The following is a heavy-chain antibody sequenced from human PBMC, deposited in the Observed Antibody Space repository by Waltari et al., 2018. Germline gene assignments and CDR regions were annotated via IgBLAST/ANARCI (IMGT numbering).Heavy chain of an antibody. D-gene: IGHD1-1*01. CDR3: ARGTYYYYYYMDV. Sequence: QVQLVESGGGVVQPGRSLRLSCAASGFTFSSYAMHWVRQAPGKGLEGVAGISYDGSNKYYADSVKGRFTISRDNSKNTLYLQMNSLRAEDTAVYYCARGTYYYYYYMDVWGKGTTVTISS. V-gene: IGHV3-30-3*01. CDR2: ISYDGSNK. CDR1: GFTFSSYA. J-gene: IGHJ6*03.